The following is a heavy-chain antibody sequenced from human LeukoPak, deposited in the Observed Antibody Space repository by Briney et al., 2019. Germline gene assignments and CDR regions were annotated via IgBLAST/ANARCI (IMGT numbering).Heavy chain of an antibody. D-gene: IGHD6-13*01. CDR3: ARGEIAAAGPFDY. CDR1: GGSIRSSSYY. V-gene: IGHV4-39*07. J-gene: IGHJ4*02. Sequence: SETLSLTCTVSGGSIRSSSYYWGWIRQPPGEGLEWIGCIYYTGSTYYNPSLKSRVTISVDTSKNQFSLKLTSVTAADTAVYYCARGEIAAAGPFDYWGQGTLVTVSS. CDR2: IYYTGST.